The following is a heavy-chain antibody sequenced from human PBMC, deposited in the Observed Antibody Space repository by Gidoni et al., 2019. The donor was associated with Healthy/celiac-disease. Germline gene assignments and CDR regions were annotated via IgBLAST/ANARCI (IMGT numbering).Heavy chain of an antibody. CDR3: AKDIGWIQLELVDY. D-gene: IGHD5-18*01. V-gene: IGHV3-30*18. CDR1: GFTFSSYG. J-gene: IGHJ4*02. CDR2: ISYDGSNK. Sequence: QVQLVESGGGVVQPGRSLRLSCAASGFTFSSYGMHWVRQAPGKGLEWVAVISYDGSNKYYADSVKGRFTISRDNSKNTLYLQMNSLRAEDTAVYYWAKDIGWIQLELVDYWGQGTLVTVSS.